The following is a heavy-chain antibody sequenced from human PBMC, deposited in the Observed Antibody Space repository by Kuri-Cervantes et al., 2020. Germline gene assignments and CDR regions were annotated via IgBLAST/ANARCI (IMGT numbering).Heavy chain of an antibody. CDR3: AKDMGYCSVGYCYSFDY. J-gene: IGHJ4*02. CDR1: GFTFSSYD. D-gene: IGHD2-15*01. Sequence: GGSLRLSCAASGFTFSSYDMHWVRQATGKGLEWVSAIGNAGDTYYPGSVKGRFTISRENAKNSLYLQMNSLRAEDTALYYCAKDMGYCSVGYCYSFDYWGQGTLVTVSS. V-gene: IGHV3-13*01. CDR2: IGNAGDT.